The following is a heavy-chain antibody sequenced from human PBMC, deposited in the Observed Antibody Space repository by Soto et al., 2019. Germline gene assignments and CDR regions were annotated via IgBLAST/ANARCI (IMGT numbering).Heavy chain of an antibody. CDR3: ARGRRSGGSCYLY. CDR1: GYSFTSYD. CDR2: MNPNNGNT. D-gene: IGHD2-15*01. J-gene: IGHJ4*02. V-gene: IGHV1-8*01. Sequence: QVQLVQSEAEVKKPGASVKVSCKASGYSFTSYDINWVRQATGQGLEWMGWMNPNNGNTGYAQKFQGRVTMTRNTSISTAYMELSSLRSEDSAVYYCARGRRSGGSCYLYWGQGTLVTVSS.